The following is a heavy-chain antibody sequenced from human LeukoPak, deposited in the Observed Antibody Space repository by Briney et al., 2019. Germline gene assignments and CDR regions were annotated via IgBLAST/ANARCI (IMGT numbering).Heavy chain of an antibody. D-gene: IGHD1-26*01. J-gene: IGHJ4*02. Sequence: GGSLRLSCAASGFTFSNAWMSWVRQAPGKGLEWVGRIKRKTDGGTTDYAAPVKGRFTISRDDSKNTLYLQVNSLKTEDTAVYYCTTIDDSGTYGHWGQGTLVTVSS. CDR3: TTIDDSGTYGH. CDR2: IKRKTDGGTT. CDR1: GFTFSNAW. V-gene: IGHV3-15*01.